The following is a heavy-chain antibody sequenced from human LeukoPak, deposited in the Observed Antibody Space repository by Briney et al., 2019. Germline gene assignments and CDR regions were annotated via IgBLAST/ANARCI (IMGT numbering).Heavy chain of an antibody. CDR2: ISSSGSTI. V-gene: IGHV3-48*03. J-gene: IGHJ4*02. CDR1: GFTFSSYE. CDR3: ARALDFDY. Sequence: GGPLRLSCAASGFTFSSYEMNWVRQAPGKGLEWVSYISSSGSTIYYADSVKGRFAISRDNAKNSLYLQMNSLRAEDTAAYYCARALDFDYWGQGTLVTVSS.